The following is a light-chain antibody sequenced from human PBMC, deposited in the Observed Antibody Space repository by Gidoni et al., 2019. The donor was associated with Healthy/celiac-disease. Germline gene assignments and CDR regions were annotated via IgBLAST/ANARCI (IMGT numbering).Light chain of an antibody. CDR1: SSNIGSNT. Sequence: QSVLTQPPSASGTPGQRGTISCSGSSSNIGSNTVNWYQQLPGPAPKLLIYSNTQRPSGVPDRFSGSKSGTSASLAISGLQSEDEADYYCAAWDDSLNGPVFGGGTKLTVL. CDR2: SNT. CDR3: AAWDDSLNGPV. V-gene: IGLV1-44*01. J-gene: IGLJ3*02.